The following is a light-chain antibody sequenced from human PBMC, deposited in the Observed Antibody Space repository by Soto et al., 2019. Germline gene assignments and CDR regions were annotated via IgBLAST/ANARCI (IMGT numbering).Light chain of an antibody. J-gene: IGKJ2*01. Sequence: DIPMTQSPSTLSASVGDRVTITCRASQSIDTALAWYQQKPGKAPNLLIYRASNLESGVPSRFSGSGSGTEFTLAISSLQPDAFATYYCQQYGFFLTFGQGTKLEIK. CDR1: QSIDTA. CDR3: QQYGFFLT. V-gene: IGKV1-5*03. CDR2: RAS.